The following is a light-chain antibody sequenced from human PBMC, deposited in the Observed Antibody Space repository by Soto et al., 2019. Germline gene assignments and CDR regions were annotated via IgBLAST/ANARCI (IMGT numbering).Light chain of an antibody. J-gene: IGKJ2*01. V-gene: IGKV1-12*02. Sequence: DIKMTQSPSSVSAYVGDTVTIAWRASHDIRKWLGWYQQKPGKAPELLILSASVLHSGDPSRFSGSGSGTEFTLTVNTLQPEDFATCYCQQASSFPYSFGQGTKLAIK. CDR3: QQASSFPYS. CDR1: HDIRKW. CDR2: SAS.